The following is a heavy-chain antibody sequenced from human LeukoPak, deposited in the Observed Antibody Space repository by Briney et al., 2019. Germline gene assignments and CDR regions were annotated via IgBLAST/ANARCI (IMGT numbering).Heavy chain of an antibody. CDR2: ISAYNSNT. V-gene: IGHV1-18*01. J-gene: IGHJ4*02. CDR3: ASGDTSIAARPLDY. D-gene: IGHD6-6*01. CDR1: GYTFTSYG. Sequence: GASVKVSCKASGYTFTSYGISWVRQAPGQGLEWMGWISAYNSNTNYAQKLQGRVTMTTDTSTSTAYMELSSLRSEDTAVYYCASGDTSIAARPLDYWGQGTLVTVSS.